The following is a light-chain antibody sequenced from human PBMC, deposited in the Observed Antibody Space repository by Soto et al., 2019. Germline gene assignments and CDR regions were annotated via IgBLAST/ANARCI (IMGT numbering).Light chain of an antibody. CDR1: QSISNY. CDR3: QQSYNTPRT. J-gene: IGKJ1*01. Sequence: DIQMTQSPSSLSASVGDRVTITCRASQSISNYLNWYQQKPGKAPKLLIYAASSLQSGVPSRFSGSGSGTDFTLTISSLQPEDCATYYCQQSYNTPRTFGQGTKVEIK. V-gene: IGKV1-39*01. CDR2: AAS.